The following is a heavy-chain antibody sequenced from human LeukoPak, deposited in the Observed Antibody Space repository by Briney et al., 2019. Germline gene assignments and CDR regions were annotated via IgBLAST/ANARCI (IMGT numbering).Heavy chain of an antibody. CDR1: GYTFTSYY. J-gene: IGHJ4*02. V-gene: IGHV1-46*01. CDR2: INPSGGST. CDR3: ARDRSVALFDY. Sequence: ASVKVSCKASGYTFTSYYMHWVRQAPGQGLEWMGIINPSGGSTSYAQKFQGRVTMTRDTSTSTVYMELSSMRSEDTAVYYCARDRSVALFDYWGQGTLVTVSS.